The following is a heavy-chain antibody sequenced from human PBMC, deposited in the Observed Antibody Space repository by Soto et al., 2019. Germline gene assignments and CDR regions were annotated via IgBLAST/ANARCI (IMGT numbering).Heavy chain of an antibody. Sequence: QVQLQESGPGLVKPSQTLTLTCTVSGGSISSGSFYWSWIRQHPGKGLEWIGHISDSGSSYYNPSHESRVTISVDTSKNKSSLKLSAVTAADTAVYFCARPTFYDIFTAYYSLFNYWGQGTLVTVSS. CDR3: ARPTFYDIFTAYYSLFNY. CDR2: ISDSGSS. J-gene: IGHJ4*02. V-gene: IGHV4-31*03. CDR1: GGSISSGSFY. D-gene: IGHD3-9*01.